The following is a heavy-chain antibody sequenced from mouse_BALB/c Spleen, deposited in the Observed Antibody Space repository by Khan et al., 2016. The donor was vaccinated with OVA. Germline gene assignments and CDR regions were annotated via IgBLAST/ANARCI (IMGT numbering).Heavy chain of an antibody. CDR2: ISYSGNT. V-gene: IGHV3-2*02. CDR1: GYSITSDYA. Sequence: QLEESGPGLVKPSQSLSLICTVTGYSITSDYAWNWIRQFPGNKLEWMGFISYSGNTNYNPSLKSRISITRDTSENQFFLHLNSVTTEDTATYYCARVYGGDFDYWGQGTTLTVSS. D-gene: IGHD1-1*01. CDR3: ARVYGGDFDY. J-gene: IGHJ2*01.